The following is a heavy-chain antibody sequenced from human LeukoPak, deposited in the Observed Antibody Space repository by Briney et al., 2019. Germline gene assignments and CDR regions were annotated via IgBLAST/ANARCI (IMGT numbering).Heavy chain of an antibody. CDR2: IRGSGTNT. CDR3: ARDLVSVWGSYRRSVEDY. CDR1: GFTFSSYG. J-gene: IGHJ4*02. D-gene: IGHD3-16*02. Sequence: PGGSLRLSCAASGFTFSSYGMSWVRQAPGKGLEWVSSIRGSGTNTYYADSVKGRFTISRDNSKNTLYLQMNSLRAEDTAVYYCARDLVSVWGSYRRSVEDYWGQGTLVTVSS. V-gene: IGHV3-23*01.